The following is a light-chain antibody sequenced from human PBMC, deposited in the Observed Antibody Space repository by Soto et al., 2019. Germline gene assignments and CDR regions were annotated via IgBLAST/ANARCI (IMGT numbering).Light chain of an antibody. Sequence: ETVLTQSPGTLSLSPGERATLSCRASQSVSSSYLAWYQQKPGQAPRLLIYGASSRATGIPDRFSGSGSGTDFTLTISRLEPEDFAAYYCQQYDSSPLTFGGGTKVEIK. V-gene: IGKV3-20*01. CDR1: QSVSSSY. CDR3: QQYDSSPLT. CDR2: GAS. J-gene: IGKJ4*01.